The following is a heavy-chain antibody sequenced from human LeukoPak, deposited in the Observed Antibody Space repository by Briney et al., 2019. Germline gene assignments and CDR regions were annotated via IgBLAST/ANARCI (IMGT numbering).Heavy chain of an antibody. J-gene: IGHJ4*02. CDR2: IYYSGST. D-gene: IGHD2-15*01. V-gene: IGHV4-59*01. CDR3: ARENCSGGSCWPDY. Sequence: SETLSLTCTVSGGSISSYYWSWIRQPPGKGLEWIGYIYYSGSTNYNPSLKSRVTISVDTSKNQFSLKLSSVTAADTAVYYCARENCSGGSCWPDYWGQGTLVTVSS. CDR1: GGSISSYY.